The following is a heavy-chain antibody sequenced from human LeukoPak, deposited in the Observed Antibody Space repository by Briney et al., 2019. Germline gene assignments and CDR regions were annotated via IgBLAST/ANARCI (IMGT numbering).Heavy chain of an antibody. J-gene: IGHJ4*02. CDR2: NYTSGST. D-gene: IGHD1-26*01. Sequence: KTSETLSLTCTVSGGSISDDYWSWLRQPPGKGLEWIGRNYTSGSTNYNPSLKSRVTMSVDTSKNQFSLKLSSVTAADTAVYYCAGSGAMALFDYWGQGTLVTVSS. CDR1: GGSISDDY. V-gene: IGHV4-4*07. CDR3: AGSGAMALFDY.